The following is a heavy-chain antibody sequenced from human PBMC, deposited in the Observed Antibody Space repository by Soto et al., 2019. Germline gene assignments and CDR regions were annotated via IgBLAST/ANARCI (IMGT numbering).Heavy chain of an antibody. D-gene: IGHD1-7*01. V-gene: IGHV1-18*01. CDR1: GYTFTSYG. J-gene: IGHJ4*02. CDR3: ARDRDGTVSAYFDY. CDR2: IGAYNGNT. Sequence: ASVKVSCKASGYTFTSYGISWVRQAPGQGLEWMGWIGAYNGNTNYAQKLQGRVTMTTDTSTSTAYMELRSLRSDDTAVYYCARDRDGTVSAYFDYWGQGTLVTVSS.